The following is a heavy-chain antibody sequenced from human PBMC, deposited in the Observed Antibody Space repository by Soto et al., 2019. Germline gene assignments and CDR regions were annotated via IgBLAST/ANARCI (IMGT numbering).Heavy chain of an antibody. D-gene: IGHD4-4*01. V-gene: IGHV3-30-3*01. CDR1: GFSFSSYA. Sequence: GGSLRLSCAASGFSFSSYAMNWVRQAPGKGLEWVAVISHDGSNKYYRDSVKGRSTISRDNSKNTLHLQMDSLRTEDTAVYYCARHGNAYRHWFDPWGQGTLVTVSS. CDR2: ISHDGSNK. CDR3: ARHGNAYRHWFDP. J-gene: IGHJ5*02.